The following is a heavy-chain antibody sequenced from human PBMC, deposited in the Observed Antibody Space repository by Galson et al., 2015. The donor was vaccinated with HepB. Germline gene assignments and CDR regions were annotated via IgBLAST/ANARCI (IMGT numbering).Heavy chain of an antibody. D-gene: IGHD5-18*01. J-gene: IGHJ5*02. CDR1: GFTFSSYW. V-gene: IGHV3-74*01. Sequence: SLRLSCAASGFTFSSYWMHWVRQAPGEGLVWVSRMNSDGSSTSYADSVKGRFTNSRDNAKNALYLQMNSLRPEDTAVYHCARDPNIQATWILENWFDPWGQGTLVTVSS. CDR2: MNSDGSST. CDR3: ARDPNIQATWILENWFDP.